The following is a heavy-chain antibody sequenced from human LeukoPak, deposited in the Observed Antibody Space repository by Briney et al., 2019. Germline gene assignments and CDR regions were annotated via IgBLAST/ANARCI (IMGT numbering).Heavy chain of an antibody. CDR2: INHSGST. CDR1: GGSFSGYY. CDR3: ARYCTNGVCAGPLVDY. D-gene: IGHD2-8*01. V-gene: IGHV4-34*01. J-gene: IGHJ4*02. Sequence: KTSETLSLTCAVYGGSFSGYYWSWIRQPPGKGLEWIGEINHSGSTNYNPSLKSRVTISVDTSKNQFSLKLSSVTAADTAVYYCARYCTNGVCAGPLVDYWGQGTLVTVSS.